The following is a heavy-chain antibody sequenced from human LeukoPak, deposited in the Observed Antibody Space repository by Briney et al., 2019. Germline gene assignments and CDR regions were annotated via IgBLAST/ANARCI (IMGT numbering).Heavy chain of an antibody. CDR1: GGSIRSYY. CDR2: IYYSGST. Sequence: SETLSLTCTVSGGSIRSYYWSWIRQPPRKGLEWIVYIYYSGSTNYNPSLKSRVSISVDTSKNQFSLKLSSVTAAATAVYYWARGHAYYEKSEPGDRDGYNYRSKRTPFDYWGQGTLVTVSS. J-gene: IGHJ4*02. CDR3: ARGHAYYEKSEPGDRDGYNYRSKRTPFDY. D-gene: IGHD5-24*01. V-gene: IGHV4-59*12.